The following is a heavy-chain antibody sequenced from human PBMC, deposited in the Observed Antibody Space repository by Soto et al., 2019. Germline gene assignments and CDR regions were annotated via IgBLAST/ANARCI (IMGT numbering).Heavy chain of an antibody. Sequence: QVQLQESGPGLVKPSQTLSLTCTVSGGSISSGGYYWSWIRQHPGKGLEWIGYIYYSGSTYYNPSLKSRVTISVDTSKNQFSLKLSSVTAADTAVYYCARERTHRKNRITIFGVVDHYYGMDVWGQGTTVTVSS. CDR2: IYYSGST. J-gene: IGHJ6*02. D-gene: IGHD3-3*01. CDR1: GGSISSGGYY. CDR3: ARERTHRKNRITIFGVVDHYYGMDV. V-gene: IGHV4-31*03.